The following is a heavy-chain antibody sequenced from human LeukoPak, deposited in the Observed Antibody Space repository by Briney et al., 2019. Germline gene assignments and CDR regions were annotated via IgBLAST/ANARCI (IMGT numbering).Heavy chain of an antibody. J-gene: IGHJ4*02. CDR2: IYTSGRI. CDR3: ARDIVVVTAIPAGFDY. Sequence: SETLSLTCTVSSDSISGYYWSWIRQPAGKGLEWIGRIYTSGRINYNPSLKSRVTMSVDTSKNQFSLKLSSVTAADTAVYYCARDIVVVTAIPAGFDYWGQGTLVTVSS. D-gene: IGHD2-21*02. CDR1: SDSISGYY. V-gene: IGHV4-4*07.